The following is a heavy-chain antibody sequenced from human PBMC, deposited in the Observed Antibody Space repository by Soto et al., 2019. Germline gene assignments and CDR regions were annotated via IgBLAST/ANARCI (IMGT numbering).Heavy chain of an antibody. CDR1: AFSFSSYA. V-gene: IGHV3-23*01. D-gene: IGHD2-2*01. CDR2: ISGSGGST. J-gene: IGHJ6*02. CDR3: AKWGQDNAVVPAAKDPAYNYYGMDV. Sequence: EVQLLESGGGLVQPGGSLRLSCAASAFSFSSYAMSWVRQAPRKGLEWVSAISGSGGSTYYADSVKGRFTISRDNSKNTLYLLMNSLRAEDTAVYYCAKWGQDNAVVPAAKDPAYNYYGMDVWGQGTTVTVSS.